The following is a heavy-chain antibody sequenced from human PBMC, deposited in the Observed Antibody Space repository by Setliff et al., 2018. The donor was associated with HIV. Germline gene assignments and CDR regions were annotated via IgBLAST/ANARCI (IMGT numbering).Heavy chain of an antibody. CDR3: ARRSGGYDLFFDS. V-gene: IGHV4-39*01. CDR1: GNSTTSSDYC. Sequence: PSETLSLTCTVSGNSTTSSDYCWGWVRQPPGRGLEWIGSNYYSGTTYHNPSLKSRVTISVHTSKNLLSLSLVSVTATDTAIYYCARRSGGYDLFFDSWGQGMLVTVSS. CDR2: NYYSGTT. D-gene: IGHD5-12*01. J-gene: IGHJ5*02.